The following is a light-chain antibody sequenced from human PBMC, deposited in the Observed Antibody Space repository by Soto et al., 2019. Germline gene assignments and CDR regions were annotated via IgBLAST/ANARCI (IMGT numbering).Light chain of an antibody. Sequence: EIVLTQSPATLSLSPGERATLSCWASQSVSNSLAWYQQRPGQSPRLLIYDVSTRATGIPARFGGSGSGTDFTLTISSLETEDFAVYYCHQHGTSITFGGKTKLESK. CDR3: HQHGTSIT. CDR1: QSVSNS. J-gene: IGKJ4*01. V-gene: IGKV3-11*01. CDR2: DVS.